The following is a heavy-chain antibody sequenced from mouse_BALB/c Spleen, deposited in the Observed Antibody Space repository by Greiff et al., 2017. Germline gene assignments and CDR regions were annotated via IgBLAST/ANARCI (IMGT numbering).Heavy chain of an antibody. CDR3: ARGDYGSRGWFAY. V-gene: IGHV5-6-5*01. CDR1: GFTFSSYA. J-gene: IGHJ3*01. Sequence: EVKVVESGGGLVKPGGSLKLSCAASGFTFSSYAMSWVRQTPEKRLEWVASISSGGSTYYPDSVKGRFTISRDNARNILYLQMSSLRSEDSAVYYCARGDYGSRGWFAYWGQGTLVTVSA. CDR2: ISSGGST. D-gene: IGHD1-1*01.